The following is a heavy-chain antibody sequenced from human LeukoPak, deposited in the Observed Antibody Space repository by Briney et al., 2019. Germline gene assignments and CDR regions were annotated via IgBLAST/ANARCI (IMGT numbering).Heavy chain of an antibody. V-gene: IGHV4-34*01. CDR1: GGSFSGYY. D-gene: IGHD6-19*01. J-gene: IGHJ4*02. CDR2: INHSGST. CDR3: ARASGIAVAGTPPLYYYFDY. Sequence: SETLSLTCAVYGGSFSGYYWSWIRQPPGKGLEWTGEINHSGSTNYNPSLKSRVTISVDTSKNQFSLKLSSVTAADTAVYYCARASGIAVAGTPPLYYYFDYWGQGTLVTVSS.